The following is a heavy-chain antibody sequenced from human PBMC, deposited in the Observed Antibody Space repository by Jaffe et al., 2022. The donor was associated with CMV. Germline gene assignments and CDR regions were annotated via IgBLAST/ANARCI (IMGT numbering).Heavy chain of an antibody. D-gene: IGHD5-18*01. CDR1: GFTFDDYA. J-gene: IGHJ6*02. CDR2: ISWNSGSI. CDR3: AKVQTRDTPFYYGMDV. V-gene: IGHV3-9*01. Sequence: EVQLVESGGGLVQPGRSLRLSCAASGFTFDDYAMHWVRQAPGKGLEWVSGISWNSGSIGYADSVKGRFTISRDNAKNSLYLQMNSLRAEDTALYYCAKVQTRDTPFYYGMDVWGQGTTVTVSS.